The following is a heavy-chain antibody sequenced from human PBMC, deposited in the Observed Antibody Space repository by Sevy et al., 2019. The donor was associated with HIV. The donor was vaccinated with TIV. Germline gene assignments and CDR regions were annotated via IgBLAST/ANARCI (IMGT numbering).Heavy chain of an antibody. CDR3: ARSMVRSCGMDV. J-gene: IGHJ6*02. Sequence: ASVKVSCKASGGTFSSYAISWVRQAPGQGLEWMGGIIPIFGTANYAQKFQGRVTITADESTSTAYMELSSLRSEDTAVYYCARSMVRSCGMDVWGQGTTVTVSS. D-gene: IGHD3-10*01. V-gene: IGHV1-69*13. CDR1: GGTFSSYA. CDR2: IIPIFGTA.